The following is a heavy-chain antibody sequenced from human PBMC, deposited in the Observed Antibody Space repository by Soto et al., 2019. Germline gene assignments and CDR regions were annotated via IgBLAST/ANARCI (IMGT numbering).Heavy chain of an antibody. D-gene: IGHD1-26*01. CDR2: IRSKGNNYAT. J-gene: IGHJ3*02. Sequence: PGGSLRLSCAASGFIFSGSAIHWVRQASGKGLEWVARIRSKGNNYATAYAASVKGRFTISRDDSKKTAYLQLNSLKAEDTAIDYCARIYSDALDIWGQGTMVPVSS. CDR1: GFIFSGSA. CDR3: ARIYSDALDI. V-gene: IGHV3-73*01.